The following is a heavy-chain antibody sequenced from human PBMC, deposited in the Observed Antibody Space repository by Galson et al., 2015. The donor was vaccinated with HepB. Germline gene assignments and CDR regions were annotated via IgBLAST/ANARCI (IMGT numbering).Heavy chain of an antibody. J-gene: IGHJ4*02. Sequence: SCAASVFTFSTYGMSWVRQAPGKGLEWVSTINDNGGNTHYADSVKGRFTISRDNSKSTLYLHMNSLRAEDTAVYYCAKDAGGTNSGPFEYWGQGTLVTVSS. CDR3: AKDAGGTNSGPFEY. CDR1: VFTFSTYG. D-gene: IGHD1-26*01. V-gene: IGHV3-23*01. CDR2: INDNGGNT.